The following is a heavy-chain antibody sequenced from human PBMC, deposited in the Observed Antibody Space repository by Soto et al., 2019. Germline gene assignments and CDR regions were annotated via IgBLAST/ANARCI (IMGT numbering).Heavy chain of an antibody. CDR3: ARATAMRNWFDP. J-gene: IGHJ5*02. V-gene: IGHV4-34*01. D-gene: IGHD5-18*01. CDR1: GGSFSGFY. CDR2: INHSGST. Sequence: SGTLSLTCAVYGGSFSGFYWSWIRQPPGKGLEWIGEINHSGSTNYNPSLKSRVTISVDTSKNQFSLKLSSVTAADTAVYYCARATAMRNWFDPWGQGTLVTVS.